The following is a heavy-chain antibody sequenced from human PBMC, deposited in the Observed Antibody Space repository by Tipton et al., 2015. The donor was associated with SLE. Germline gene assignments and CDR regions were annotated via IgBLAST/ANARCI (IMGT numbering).Heavy chain of an antibody. J-gene: IGHJ5*02. CDR1: GFTFNNFA. D-gene: IGHD3-10*01. V-gene: IGHV3-23*01. CDR2: ISASGGST. Sequence: SLRLSCAVSGFTFNNFAMNWVRQAPGKGLEWVSGISASGGSTYYAGSVQGRFSISRDNFKNTVDLQMNSLRADDTAVYYCAACDFYGSGTFGWFDPWGQGALVTVSS. CDR3: AACDFYGSGTFGWFDP.